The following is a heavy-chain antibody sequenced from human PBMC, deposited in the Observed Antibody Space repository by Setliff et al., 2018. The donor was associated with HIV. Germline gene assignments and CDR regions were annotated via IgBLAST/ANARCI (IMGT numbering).Heavy chain of an antibody. J-gene: IGHJ4*02. Sequence: PSETLSLTCSVSGGSISSGTYYWSWIRQPPGKGLEWIGEINHSGSTNYKPSLKSRVTISVDMSKNQVSLKVSSVTAADTAVYYCARGHGVYSGSYLAVYFDYWGQGTLVTVSS. CDR1: GGSISSGTYY. CDR2: INHSGST. D-gene: IGHD1-26*01. CDR3: ARGHGVYSGSYLAVYFDY. V-gene: IGHV4-39*07.